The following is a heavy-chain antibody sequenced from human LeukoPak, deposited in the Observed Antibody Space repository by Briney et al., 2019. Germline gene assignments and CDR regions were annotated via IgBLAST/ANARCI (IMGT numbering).Heavy chain of an antibody. D-gene: IGHD3-9*01. J-gene: IGHJ4*02. CDR2: ISGSGGTT. CDR1: GFTFSSYA. CDR3: VSHSDPLTGYSFDY. V-gene: IGHV3-23*01. Sequence: GGSLRLSCAASGFTFSSYAMSWVREAPGKGLEWVSAISGSGGTTFYADSVKGRFTISRDNSKNTLYLQMSSLRAEDTAVYYCVSHSDPLTGYSFDYWGQGTLVTVSS.